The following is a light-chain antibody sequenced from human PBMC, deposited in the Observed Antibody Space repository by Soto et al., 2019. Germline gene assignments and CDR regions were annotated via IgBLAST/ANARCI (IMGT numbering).Light chain of an antibody. Sequence: EVVITQSPATLSVSPGERATLSCRASQSVYSNLAWYQQKPGQAPRLLIFGASTRATGIPARFSGSGSGTEFTLTITSLQSEDSAVFYCQQYHNWPETFGQGTKLEIK. V-gene: IGKV3-15*01. CDR2: GAS. CDR1: QSVYSN. CDR3: QQYHNWPET. J-gene: IGKJ2*01.